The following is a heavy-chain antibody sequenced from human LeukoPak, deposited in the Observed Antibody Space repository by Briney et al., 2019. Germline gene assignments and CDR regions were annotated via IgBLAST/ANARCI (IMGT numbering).Heavy chain of an antibody. CDR3: ARALGYCSGGSCTRGYNWFDP. D-gene: IGHD2-15*01. CDR1: GGSFSGYY. Sequence: SETLSLTCAVYGGSFSGYYWSWIRQPPGKGLEWIGEINHSGSTNYNPSLKSRVIISVDTSMNQFSLKLSFVTTADTAVYYCARALGYCSGGSCTRGYNWFDPWGQGTLVTVPS. J-gene: IGHJ5*02. V-gene: IGHV4-34*01. CDR2: INHSGST.